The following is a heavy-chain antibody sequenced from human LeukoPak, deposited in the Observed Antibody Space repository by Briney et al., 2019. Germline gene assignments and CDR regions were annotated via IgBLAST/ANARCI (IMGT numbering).Heavy chain of an antibody. CDR2: INHSGST. Sequence: SETLSLTCTVSGGSISSYYWSWIRQPPGKGLEWIGEINHSGSTNYNPSLKSRVTISVDTSKNQFSLKLSSVTAADTAVYYCARRRTTVVTSYYFDYWGQGTLVTVSS. V-gene: IGHV4-34*01. CDR3: ARRRTTVVTSYYFDY. D-gene: IGHD4-23*01. J-gene: IGHJ4*02. CDR1: GGSISSYY.